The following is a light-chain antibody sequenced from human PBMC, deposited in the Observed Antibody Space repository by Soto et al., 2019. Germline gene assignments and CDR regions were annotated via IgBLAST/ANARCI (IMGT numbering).Light chain of an antibody. J-gene: IGKJ4*01. V-gene: IGKV4-1*01. Sequence: DIQMTQSPSTLSASVGDRVTITCRASQSFSGWLAWYQQKPGQPPKLLIYWASTRESGVPDRFSGSGSGTDFTLTISSLQAEDVAVYYCQQYYSTPLTFGGGTKVDIK. CDR2: WAS. CDR3: QQYYSTPLT. CDR1: QSFSGW.